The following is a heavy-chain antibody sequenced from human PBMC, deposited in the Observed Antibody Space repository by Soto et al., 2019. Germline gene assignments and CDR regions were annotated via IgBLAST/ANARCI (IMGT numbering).Heavy chain of an antibody. CDR1: GFTFSSSW. CDR2: INSGASTT. V-gene: IGHV3-74*01. J-gene: IGHJ4*02. D-gene: IGHD3-10*01. CDR3: ARGPTGWFGYDY. Sequence: DVQLVESGGGLVQPGGSLRLSCAASGFTFSSSWMHWVRQASGKGLVWVSRINSGASTTNYADSVKGRFTISRDNAKNTLYLHMDSLTADDTAVYYCARGPTGWFGYDYWGQGTLVTLSS.